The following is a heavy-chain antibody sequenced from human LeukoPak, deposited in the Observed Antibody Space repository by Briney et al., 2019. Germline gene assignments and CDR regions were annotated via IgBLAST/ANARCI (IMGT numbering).Heavy chain of an antibody. CDR1: GGSFSGYY. D-gene: IGHD6-19*01. CDR3: ARAWDSSGLYYYGMDV. J-gene: IGHJ6*02. V-gene: IGHV4-34*01. CDR2: INHSGST. Sequence: SETLSLTCAVYGGSFSGYYWSWIRQPPGKGLEWIGEINHSGSTNYNPSLKSRVTISVDTSKNQFSLKLSSVTAADTAVYYCARAWDSSGLYYYGMDVWGQGTTVTVSS.